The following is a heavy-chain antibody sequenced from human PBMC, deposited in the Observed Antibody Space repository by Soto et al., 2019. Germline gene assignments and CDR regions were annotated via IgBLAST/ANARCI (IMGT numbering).Heavy chain of an antibody. Sequence: QVQLQESGPGLVKPSQTLSLNCTVSGGSISTGGYYWSWIRQHPGRGLEWIGYIYHSGMTFSNPSLQSRVAISIDTSKNKFSLKLSSVTAADTAVYYCATVRWELHDAFDIWGQGTMVSVSS. V-gene: IGHV4-31*03. D-gene: IGHD1-26*01. CDR1: GGSISTGGYY. CDR2: IYHSGMT. J-gene: IGHJ3*02. CDR3: ATVRWELHDAFDI.